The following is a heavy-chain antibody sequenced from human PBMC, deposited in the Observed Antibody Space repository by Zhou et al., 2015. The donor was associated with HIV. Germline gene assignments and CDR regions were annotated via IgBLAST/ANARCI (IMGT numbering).Heavy chain of an antibody. V-gene: IGHV1-18*01. CDR2: ISAYNANT. Sequence: QVHLVQSGAEVKKPGASVKVSCKASGYTFTTYGISWVRQAPGQGLEWMGWISAYNANTNYAQKFQGRVTVTTDTSTSTAYMELSSLRSEDTAVYYCARDKEEAGNTGAFDLWGRGTLVTVSS. CDR1: GYTFTTYG. D-gene: IGHD1-1*01. J-gene: IGHJ2*01. CDR3: ARDKEEAGNTGAFDL.